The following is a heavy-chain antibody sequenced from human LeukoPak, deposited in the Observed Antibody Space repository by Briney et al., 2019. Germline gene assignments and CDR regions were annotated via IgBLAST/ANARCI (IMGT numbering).Heavy chain of an antibody. CDR2: IIPILGIA. CDR3: ARGGIAVAGSFFDY. Sequence: ASVKVSCKASGGTFSSYAISWVRQAPGQGLEWMGRIIPILGIANYAQKFQGRVTITADKSMSTAYMELSSLRSEDTAVYYCARGGIAVAGSFFDYWGQGTLVTVSS. CDR1: GGTFSSYA. D-gene: IGHD6-19*01. J-gene: IGHJ4*02. V-gene: IGHV1-69*04.